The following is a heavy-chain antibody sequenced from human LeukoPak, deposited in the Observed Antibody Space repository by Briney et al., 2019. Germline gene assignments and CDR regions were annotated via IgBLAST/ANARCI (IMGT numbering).Heavy chain of an antibody. J-gene: IGHJ6*02. D-gene: IGHD6-19*01. Sequence: GGSLRLSWAASGFTFSSYSMNWVRQGPGKGVECVSYIISSIGTIYYADSVKVRFTISRDNAKNSLYLQMNSLRDADTAVYYCARDLAGRLRGHDYYYGMDVWGQGTTVTVSS. CDR3: ARDLAGRLRGHDYYYGMDV. CDR1: GFTFSSYS. V-gene: IGHV3-48*02. CDR2: IISSIGTI.